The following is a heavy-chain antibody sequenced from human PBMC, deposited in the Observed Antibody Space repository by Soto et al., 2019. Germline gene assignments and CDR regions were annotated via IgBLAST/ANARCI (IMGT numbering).Heavy chain of an antibody. D-gene: IGHD3-22*01. Sequence: SETLSLTCSVSGGSINNRTYYWGWIRQPPGKGLEWIGSISYSGRTYDNPSLKSRVTISSDTSNNQFSLKLSSVTAADTAVYYCARPYYDSSGRNWFDPWGQGTLVTVSS. V-gene: IGHV4-39*01. J-gene: IGHJ5*02. CDR1: GGSINNRTYY. CDR2: ISYSGRT. CDR3: ARPYYDSSGRNWFDP.